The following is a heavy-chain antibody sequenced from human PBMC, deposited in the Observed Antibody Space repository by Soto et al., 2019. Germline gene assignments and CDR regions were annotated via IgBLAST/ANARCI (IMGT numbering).Heavy chain of an antibody. J-gene: IGHJ6*02. Sequence: SETLSLTCAVYGGSFSVYYWSWIRQPPGKGLEWIGEINHSGSTNYNPSLKSRVTISVDTSKNQFSLKLSSVTAADTAVYYCARGGYYYGSGSYNHYYYYGMDVWGQGTTVT. V-gene: IGHV4-34*01. CDR2: INHSGST. D-gene: IGHD3-10*01. CDR3: ARGGYYYGSGSYNHYYYYGMDV. CDR1: GGSFSVYY.